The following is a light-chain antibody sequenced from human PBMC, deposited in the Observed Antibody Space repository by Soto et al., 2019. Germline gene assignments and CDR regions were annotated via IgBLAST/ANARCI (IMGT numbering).Light chain of an antibody. CDR1: QRISNY. CDR2: SAS. Sequence: DMEMTQSPSSLSASVGDRVTITCRASQRISNYLNWYQHKPGKVPKLLIYSASSFQSEVSTRFSGSGAGTEFTLTINSLQPEDFATYYCQQSYGTPLTFGGGTKIEIK. V-gene: IGKV1-39*01. J-gene: IGKJ4*01. CDR3: QQSYGTPLT.